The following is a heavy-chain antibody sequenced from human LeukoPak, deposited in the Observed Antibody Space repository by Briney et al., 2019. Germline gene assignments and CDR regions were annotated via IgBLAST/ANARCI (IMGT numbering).Heavy chain of an antibody. CDR3: TSLRGYSYGLADY. D-gene: IGHD5-18*01. CDR1: GFTFGDYA. CDR2: IRSEAYGGTT. V-gene: IGHV3-49*04. J-gene: IGHJ4*02. Sequence: GGSLRLSCTASGFTFGDYAMIWVRQAPGKGLEWVGFIRSEAYGGTTEYAASVKGRFTISRDDSKSIAYLQKNSPKTEDTAVYYCTSLRGYSYGLADYWGQGTLVTVSS.